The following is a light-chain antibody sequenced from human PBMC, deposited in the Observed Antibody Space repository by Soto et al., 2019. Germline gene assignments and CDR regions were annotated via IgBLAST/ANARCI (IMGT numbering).Light chain of an antibody. CDR1: NLGDKY. CDR3: QAWDSSTFYV. V-gene: IGLV3-1*01. J-gene: IGLJ1*01. CDR2: QDN. Sequence: SYELTQPPSVSVSPGQTASITCSGDNLGDKYACWYQQKPGQSPVLVMYQDNKRPSGIPERFSGSNSGNTATLTISGTQAMDEADYYCQAWDSSTFYVFGTGTKVTVL.